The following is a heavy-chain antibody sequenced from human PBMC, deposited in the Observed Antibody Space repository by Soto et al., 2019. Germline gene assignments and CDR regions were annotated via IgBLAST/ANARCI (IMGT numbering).Heavy chain of an antibody. CDR2: IYPGDSDT. D-gene: IGHD1-26*01. CDR3: AIQWELSRSDYYYYGMDV. J-gene: IGHJ6*02. Sequence: LGESLKISCKGSGYSFTSYWIGWVRQMPGKGLEWMGIIYPGDSDTRYSPSFQGQVTISADKSISTAYLQWSSLKASDTAMYYCAIQWELSRSDYYYYGMDVWGQGTTVTVSS. CDR1: GYSFTSYW. V-gene: IGHV5-51*01.